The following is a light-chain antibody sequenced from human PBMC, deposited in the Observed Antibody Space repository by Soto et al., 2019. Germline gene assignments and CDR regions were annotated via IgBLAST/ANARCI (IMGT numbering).Light chain of an antibody. V-gene: IGKV3-15*01. J-gene: IGKJ1*01. CDR1: QSVSSN. CDR3: QQYNNWPPWT. CDR2: GAS. Sequence: EIVMTQSPAPLSVSPGERATLSCRATQSVSSNLAWYQQKPGQAPRLLIYGASTRATDIPARFSGSGSGTEFTLTISSLQSEDFAVYYCQQYNNWPPWTFGQGTKVEIK.